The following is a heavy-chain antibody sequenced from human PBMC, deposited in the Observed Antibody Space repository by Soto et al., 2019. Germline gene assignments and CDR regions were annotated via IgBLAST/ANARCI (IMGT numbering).Heavy chain of an antibody. CDR1: GDSVSSNSAA. D-gene: IGHD6-19*01. CDR3: ARVIDSSGWYSNAFDI. V-gene: IGHV6-1*01. CDR2: TYYRSKWYN. Sequence: SQTLSLTCAICGDSVSSNSAAWNWIRQSPSRGLEWLGRTYYRSKWYNDYAVSVKSRITINPDTSKNQFSLQLNSVTPEDTAVYYCARVIDSSGWYSNAFDIWGQGTMVTVSS. J-gene: IGHJ3*02.